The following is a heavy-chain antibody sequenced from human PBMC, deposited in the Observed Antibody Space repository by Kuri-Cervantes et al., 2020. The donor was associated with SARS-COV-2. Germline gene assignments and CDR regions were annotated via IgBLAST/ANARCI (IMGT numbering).Heavy chain of an antibody. CDR3: ARDIIQKDAFDI. CDR2: ISWNSGSI. Sequence: SLKISCAASGFTFDDYAMHWVRQAPGKGLEWVSGISWNSGSIGYADSVKGRFTISRDNAKNSLYLQMNSLRAEDTAVYYCARDIIQKDAFDIWGQGTMVTVSS. D-gene: IGHD5-18*01. V-gene: IGHV3-9*01. J-gene: IGHJ3*02. CDR1: GFTFDDYA.